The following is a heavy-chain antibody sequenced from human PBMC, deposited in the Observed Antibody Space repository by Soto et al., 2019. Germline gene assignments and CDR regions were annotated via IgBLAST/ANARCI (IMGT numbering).Heavy chain of an antibody. CDR1: GGSISSSSYY. Sequence: SETLSLTCTVSGGSISSSSYYWGWIRQPPGKGLEWIGSIYYSGSTYYNPSLKSRVTISVDTSKNQFSLKLSSVTAADTAVYYCARPHQLVRRADPYYYYGMDVWGQGTTVTVSS. CDR3: ARPHQLVRRADPYYYYGMDV. J-gene: IGHJ6*02. V-gene: IGHV4-39*01. CDR2: IYYSGST. D-gene: IGHD2-2*01.